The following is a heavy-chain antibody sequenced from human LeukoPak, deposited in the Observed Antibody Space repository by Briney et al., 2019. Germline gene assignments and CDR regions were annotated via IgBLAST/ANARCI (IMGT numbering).Heavy chain of an antibody. CDR2: INAGNGNT. V-gene: IGHV1-3*03. J-gene: IGHJ5*02. D-gene: IGHD1-26*01. CDR3: ARALVGADWDWFDP. CDR1: GYTFTSYA. Sequence: GASVKVSCKASGYTFTSYAMHWVRQAPGQRLEWMGWINAGNGNTKYSQEFQGRVTITRDTSASTAYMELSCLRSEDMAVYYCARALVGADWDWFDPWGQGTLVTVSS.